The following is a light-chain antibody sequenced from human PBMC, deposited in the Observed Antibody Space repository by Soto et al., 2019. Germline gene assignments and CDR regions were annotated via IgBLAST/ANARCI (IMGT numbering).Light chain of an antibody. CDR3: QQYDYLVT. J-gene: IGKJ1*01. V-gene: IGKV3-20*01. Sequence: IVLTQSPGTLSLSPGETATLSCRASQTVSSTYLAWYQHKPGRAPRLLIDGASSRAAGIPDRFSGSGSGTDFTLTISRLETEDLAVYYCQQYDYLVTFGQGTKLDIX. CDR1: QTVSSTY. CDR2: GAS.